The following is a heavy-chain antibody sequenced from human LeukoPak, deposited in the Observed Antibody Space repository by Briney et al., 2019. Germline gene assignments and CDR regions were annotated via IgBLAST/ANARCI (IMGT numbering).Heavy chain of an antibody. V-gene: IGHV3-30*04. CDR1: GFTISGDA. J-gene: IGHJ3*01. CDR2: ISSDGSYK. Sequence: PGTSLRLSCTASGFTISGDAMHWVRQAPGKGLQWVAHISSDGSYKYYADSVKGRFTISRDNSKNTLYLQMNSLRTDDTALFYCARETLDALDLWGPGTLVTVSS. CDR3: ARETLDALDL.